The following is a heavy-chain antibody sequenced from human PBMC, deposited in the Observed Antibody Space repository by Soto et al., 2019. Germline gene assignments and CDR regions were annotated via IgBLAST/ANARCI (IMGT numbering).Heavy chain of an antibody. J-gene: IGHJ6*02. V-gene: IGHV3-23*01. Sequence: EVQLLESGGGLVQPGGSLRLSCAASGFTFSSYAMSWVRQAPGKGLEWVSAISGSGGSTYYADSVKGRFTISRDNSKNTLYVQMNSLRAEDTAVYYCARRGVPAARSYGMDVWGQGTTVTVSS. CDR2: ISGSGGST. CDR1: GFTFSSYA. CDR3: ARRGVPAARSYGMDV. D-gene: IGHD2-2*01.